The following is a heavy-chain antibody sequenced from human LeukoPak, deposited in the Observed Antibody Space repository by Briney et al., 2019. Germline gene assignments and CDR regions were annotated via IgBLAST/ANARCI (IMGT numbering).Heavy chain of an antibody. J-gene: IGHJ5*02. Sequence: SETLSLTCTVSGGSNYWSWIRQPPGKGLEWIAYIHYSGSTNYNPSLKSRVTISIDTSKNQFSLKLNSVTAADTAVYYCAKHSNWNAGVDWFDPWGQGTLVTVSS. D-gene: IGHD1-20*01. CDR2: IHYSGST. V-gene: IGHV4-59*08. CDR1: GGSNY. CDR3: AKHSNWNAGVDWFDP.